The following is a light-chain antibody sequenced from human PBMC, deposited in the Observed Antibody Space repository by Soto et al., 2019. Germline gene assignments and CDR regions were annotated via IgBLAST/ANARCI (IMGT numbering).Light chain of an antibody. Sequence: QSALTQPPSAAGSPGQSVASSCTGTSSDVGGYNYVSWYQQHPGKAPKLMIYEVNKRPSGVPDRFSGSKSGNTASLTVSGLQAEDEADYYCSSYAGSSNVFGTGTKLTVL. V-gene: IGLV2-8*01. CDR1: SSDVGGYNY. CDR2: EVN. J-gene: IGLJ1*01. CDR3: SSYAGSSNV.